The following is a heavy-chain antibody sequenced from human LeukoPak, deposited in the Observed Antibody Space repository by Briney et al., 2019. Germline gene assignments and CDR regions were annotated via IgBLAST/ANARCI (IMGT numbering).Heavy chain of an antibody. CDR1: GGSISGSSYY. CDR2: IYYSGST. D-gene: IGHD4-11*01. Sequence: PSETLSLTCTVSGGSISGSSYYWGWIRQPPGKGLEWIGSIYYSGSTYYKPSLKSRVTMSVDTSKNQFSLKLSSVTAADTAVYYCARPQRYSNYALDYWGQGTLVTVSS. V-gene: IGHV4-39*01. CDR3: ARPQRYSNYALDY. J-gene: IGHJ4*02.